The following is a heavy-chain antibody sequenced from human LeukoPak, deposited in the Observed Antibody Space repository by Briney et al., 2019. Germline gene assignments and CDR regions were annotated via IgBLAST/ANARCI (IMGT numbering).Heavy chain of an antibody. CDR1: GFTFSNYA. V-gene: IGHV3-23*01. Sequence: GSLRLSCAASGFTFSNYAMSWVRQAPGKGLEWVSVISGSGGSTYYADSVKGRFTISRDNSESTLYLQMNSLRAEDTAVYSCAKGRFGAFEYWGQGTLVTVSS. J-gene: IGHJ4*02. CDR3: AKGRFGAFEY. CDR2: ISGSGGST. D-gene: IGHD3-10*01.